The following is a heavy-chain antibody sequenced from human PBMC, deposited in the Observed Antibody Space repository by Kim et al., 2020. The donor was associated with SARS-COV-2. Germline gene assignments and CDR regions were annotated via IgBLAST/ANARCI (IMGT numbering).Heavy chain of an antibody. CDR3: TSRPIPPFGMDV. Sequence: EYAASVKGRFTISRDDSKNTAYLQMNSLKTEDTAVYYCTSRPIPPFGMDVWGQGTTVTVSS. J-gene: IGHJ6*02. V-gene: IGHV3-73*01. D-gene: IGHD2-21*01.